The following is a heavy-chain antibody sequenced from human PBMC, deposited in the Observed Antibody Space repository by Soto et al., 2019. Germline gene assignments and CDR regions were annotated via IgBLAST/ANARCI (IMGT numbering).Heavy chain of an antibody. CDR2: INPNSGGT. J-gene: IGHJ3*02. Sequence: GASVKVSCKASGYTFTGYYMHWVRQAPGQGLEWMGWINPNSGGTNYAQKFQGWVTMTRDTSISTAYMELSRLRSDDTAVYYCARAQDYKGYASDIWGQGTMVTVSS. CDR3: ARAQDYKGYASDI. D-gene: IGHD4-4*01. V-gene: IGHV1-2*04. CDR1: GYTFTGYY.